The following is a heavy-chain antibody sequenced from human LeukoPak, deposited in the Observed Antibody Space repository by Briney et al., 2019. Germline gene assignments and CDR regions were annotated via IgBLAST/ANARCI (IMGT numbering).Heavy chain of an antibody. D-gene: IGHD2-2*01. V-gene: IGHV3-48*04. CDR1: GFTFSSYS. CDR3: ARDLLNDEGSSYFFDQ. J-gene: IGHJ4*02. CDR2: ISKSSGLI. Sequence: GGSLRLSCAASGFTFSSYSMNWVRQAPGKGLERVSYISKSSGLIYHADSVKGRFTISRDNAKNSLYLQMDSLRAEDTAVYYCARDLLNDEGSSYFFDQWGQGTLVTVSS.